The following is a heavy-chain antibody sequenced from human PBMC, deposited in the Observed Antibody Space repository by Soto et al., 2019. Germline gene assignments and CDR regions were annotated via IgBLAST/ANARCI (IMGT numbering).Heavy chain of an antibody. D-gene: IGHD3-22*01. V-gene: IGHV3-48*02. CDR1: GFSFSTYN. CDR3: ARPPITTIVAALSDY. CDR2: ISSSSSTI. J-gene: IGHJ4*02. Sequence: EVQLVESGGGLVQPGGSLRLSCAASGFSFSTYNMNWVRQAPGKGLEWVSYISSSSSTIYYADSVKGRFTISRDNAKNSLYLQMNSLRDEDTAVYFCARPPITTIVAALSDYWGQGTLVTVSS.